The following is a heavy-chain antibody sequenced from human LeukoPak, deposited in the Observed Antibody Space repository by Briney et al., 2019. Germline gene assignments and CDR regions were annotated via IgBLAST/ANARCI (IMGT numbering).Heavy chain of an antibody. V-gene: IGHV4-39*01. Sequence: PSETLSLTCTVSGDSISSSSYYWGWIRQPPGKGLEWIGNIDHSGSSYYNPSLKSRVSMSVDTSKNQFSVRLNSVTGADTAVYYCARIGYSGGCYAADCWGQGTLVTVSS. CDR1: GDSISSSSYY. CDR3: ARIGYSGGCYAADC. D-gene: IGHD6-19*01. J-gene: IGHJ4*02. CDR2: IDHSGSS.